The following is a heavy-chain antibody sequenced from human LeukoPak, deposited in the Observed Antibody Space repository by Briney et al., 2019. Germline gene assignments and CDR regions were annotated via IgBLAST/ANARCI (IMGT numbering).Heavy chain of an antibody. Sequence: GGSLRLSCAASVFTFRRYAMHWVRQSLGVGVAWVAVISDDGGNEYYVEPVKGRFTIPRDNYKNTLYLQKKSLRAEDTAVYFCVFWDTGWYSDGFDMWGQGTMVTVSS. CDR2: ISDDGGNE. D-gene: IGHD6-19*01. V-gene: IGHV3-30*04. CDR1: VFTFRRYA. CDR3: VFWDTGWYSDGFDM. J-gene: IGHJ3*02.